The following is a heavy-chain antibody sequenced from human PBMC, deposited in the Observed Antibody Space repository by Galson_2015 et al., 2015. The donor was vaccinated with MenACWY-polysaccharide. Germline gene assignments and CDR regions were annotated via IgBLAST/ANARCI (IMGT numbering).Heavy chain of an antibody. D-gene: IGHD2-21*01. Sequence: SLRLSCAVSGFTFSGYAMNWVRQAPGKGLEWVSCISGSGADTYYADSVKGRFTISRDNSKNTLYLQMNSLRAEDTAIYYCAKSFPLQNATLLSDYWGQGTLVTVSP. CDR3: AKSFPLQNATLLSDY. V-gene: IGHV3-23*01. CDR1: GFTFSGYA. CDR2: ISGSGADT. J-gene: IGHJ4*02.